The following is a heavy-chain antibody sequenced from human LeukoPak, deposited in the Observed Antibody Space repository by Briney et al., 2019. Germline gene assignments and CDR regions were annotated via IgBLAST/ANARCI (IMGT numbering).Heavy chain of an antibody. Sequence: GESLRLSCTASGFTFSSYTMTWVRQAPGKGLEWVSSISRSNNFIYYADSVKGRFTISRDNAKNSLYLQMNSLRAEDTAVYFCARQSGGPYNWFDPWGQGTLVTVSS. CDR2: ISRSNNFI. CDR1: GFTFSSYT. V-gene: IGHV3-21*01. D-gene: IGHD2-15*01. CDR3: ARQSGGPYNWFDP. J-gene: IGHJ5*02.